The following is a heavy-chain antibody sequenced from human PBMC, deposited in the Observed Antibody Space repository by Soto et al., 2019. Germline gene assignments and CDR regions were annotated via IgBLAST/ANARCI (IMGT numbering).Heavy chain of an antibody. CDR1: GFTVSSNY. CDR3: ARERYDFWSGYFDY. V-gene: IGHV3-66*01. J-gene: IGHJ4*02. D-gene: IGHD3-3*01. CDR2: IYSGGST. Sequence: PGGSLRLSCAASGFTVSSNYMSWVRQAPGKGLEWVSVIYSGGSTYYADSVKGRFTISRDNSKNTLYLQMNSLRAEDTAVYYCARERYDFWSGYFDYWGQGTLVTVSS.